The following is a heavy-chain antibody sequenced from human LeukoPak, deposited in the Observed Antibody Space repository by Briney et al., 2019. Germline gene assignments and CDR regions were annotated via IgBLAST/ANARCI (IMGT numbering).Heavy chain of an antibody. V-gene: IGHV3-23*01. D-gene: IGHD2-21*01. Sequence: GGSLRLSCAASGFPFSTYAMSWVRQAPGKGLEWVSSIRGSDGSTYYADSVKGRFAISRDNSKNTLYLQMNSLRAEDTAVYYCDRGIDYWGQGTLVTVSS. CDR3: DRGIDY. CDR2: IRGSDGST. J-gene: IGHJ4*02. CDR1: GFPFSTYA.